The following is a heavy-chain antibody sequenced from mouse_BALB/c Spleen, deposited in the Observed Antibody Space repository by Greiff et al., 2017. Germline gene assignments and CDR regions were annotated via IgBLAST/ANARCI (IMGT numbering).Heavy chain of an antibody. CDR3: ARSYGYDGYYYAMDY. D-gene: IGHD2-14*01. Sequence: VQLQQSGAELARPGASVKLSCKASGYTFTSYWMQWVKQRPGQGLEWIGAIYPGDGDTRYTQKFKGKATLTADKSSSTAYMQLSSLASEDSAVYYCARSYGYDGYYYAMDYWGQGTSVTVSS. V-gene: IGHV1-87*01. J-gene: IGHJ4*01. CDR1: GYTFTSYW. CDR2: IYPGDGDT.